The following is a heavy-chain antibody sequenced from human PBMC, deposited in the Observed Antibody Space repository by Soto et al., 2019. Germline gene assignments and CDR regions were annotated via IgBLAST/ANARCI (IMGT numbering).Heavy chain of an antibody. CDR3: ARDGRKELWVEGLNAMDV. CDR2: ISGYNGQT. V-gene: IGHV1-18*01. Sequence: QGQLVQSATEVRKPGASVKVSCKASGYPFSTYGISWVRQAPGQGLEWMGWISGYNGQTNYAQKFRGRVTFTTDTSATTAYMELRSLRSDDTATYFCARDGRKELWVEGLNAMDVWGQGTTVTVSS. J-gene: IGHJ6*02. CDR1: GYPFSTYG. D-gene: IGHD1-1*01.